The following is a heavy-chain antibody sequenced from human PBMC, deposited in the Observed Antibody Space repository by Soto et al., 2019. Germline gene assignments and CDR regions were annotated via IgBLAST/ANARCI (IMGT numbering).Heavy chain of an antibody. J-gene: IGHJ5*02. V-gene: IGHV3-15*01. CDR3: ATVGEGSRNWYNP. CDR1: RFTFSTAW. CDR2: IKTKLDGETT. Sequence: GGSLRLSCTGSRFTFSTAWLSWVRQAPGQGLEWVGRIKTKLDGETTAYAAPVKGRFSISRDDSKNTVYLHMNSLTAEDTAVYYCATVGEGSRNWYNPCGQVPRVTASS. D-gene: IGHD1-1*01.